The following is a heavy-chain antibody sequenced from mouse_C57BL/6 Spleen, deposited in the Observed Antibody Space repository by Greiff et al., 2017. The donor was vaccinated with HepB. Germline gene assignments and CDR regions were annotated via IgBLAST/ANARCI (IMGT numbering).Heavy chain of an antibody. V-gene: IGHV2-9*01. CDR2: IWGGGST. CDR1: GFSFISYG. J-gene: IGHJ4*01. D-gene: IGHD2-12*01. Sequence: VKLLESGPGLVAPSQSLSITCTVSGFSFISYGVDWVRQPPGKGLEWLGVIWGGGSTNYNSALMSRLSISKDNTKSQVIFRMNSLQTDDTAMYYCAKSYDGYAMDYWCQGTSVTVSS. CDR3: AKSYDGYAMDY.